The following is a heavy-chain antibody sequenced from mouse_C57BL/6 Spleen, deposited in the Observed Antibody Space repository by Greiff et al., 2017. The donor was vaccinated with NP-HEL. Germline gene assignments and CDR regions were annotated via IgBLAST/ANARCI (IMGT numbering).Heavy chain of an antibody. V-gene: IGHV14-1*01. CDR2: IDPEDGDT. J-gene: IGHJ1*03. D-gene: IGHD1-1*01. Sequence: EVQLQQSGAELVRPGASVKLSCTASGFNIKDYYMHWVKQRPEQGLEWIGRIDPEDGDTEYAPKFQGKATMTADTSSNTAYLQLSSLTSEDTAVYYCTYYYGSSPLGYFDVWGTGTTVTVSS. CDR3: TYYYGSSPLGYFDV. CDR1: GFNIKDYY.